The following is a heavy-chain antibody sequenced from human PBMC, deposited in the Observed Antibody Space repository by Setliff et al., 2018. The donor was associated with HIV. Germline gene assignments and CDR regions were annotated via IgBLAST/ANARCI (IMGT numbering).Heavy chain of an antibody. CDR3: AALSLRTNSVYGIISTRFDP. V-gene: IGHV3-7*03. Sequence: GGSLRLSCAVSGFAFSGFWMSWARQAPGEGLQWVANIDQDGNKKYYVGSVKGRFTISRDNAKNSLYLQMNSLRADDTAVYYCAALSLRTNSVYGIISTRFDPWGQGTLVTVSS. CDR2: IDQDGNKK. CDR1: GFAFSGFW. D-gene: IGHD2-8*01. J-gene: IGHJ5*02.